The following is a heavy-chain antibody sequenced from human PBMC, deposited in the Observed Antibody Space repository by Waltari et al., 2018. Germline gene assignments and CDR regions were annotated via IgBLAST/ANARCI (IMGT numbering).Heavy chain of an antibody. CDR3: AKEEGAFDI. V-gene: IGHV3-33*06. J-gene: IGHJ3*02. CDR1: GFTFSSYG. CDR2: ICYDGSKK. Sequence: QVQLVESGGGVVQPGRSMILSCAASGFTFSSYGMHGVRQAPGQGLGWMEVICYDGSKKYYADAVKGRFTISRDNSKNTLYLQMNSLRSEDTAVYYCAKEEGAFDIWGQGTMVTVSS.